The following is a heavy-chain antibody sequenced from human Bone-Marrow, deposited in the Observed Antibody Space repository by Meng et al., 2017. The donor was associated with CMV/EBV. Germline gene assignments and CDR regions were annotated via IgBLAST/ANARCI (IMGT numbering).Heavy chain of an antibody. CDR1: GFTFSSYA. Sequence: GESLKISCAASGFTFSSYAMSWVRQAPGKGLEWVSAISGSGGSTYYADSVKGRFTISRDNSKNTLYLQMNSLRAEDTAVYYCARELADYSSSWYLVNWFDPWGQGTLVTVSS. J-gene: IGHJ5*02. D-gene: IGHD6-13*01. CDR2: ISGSGGST. CDR3: ARELADYSSSWYLVNWFDP. V-gene: IGHV3-23*01.